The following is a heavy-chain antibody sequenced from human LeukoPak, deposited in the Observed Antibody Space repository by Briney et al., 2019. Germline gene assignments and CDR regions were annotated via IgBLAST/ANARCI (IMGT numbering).Heavy chain of an antibody. V-gene: IGHV4-59*01. J-gene: IGHJ4*02. CDR2: IYYTGIP. D-gene: IGHD3-10*01. CDR3: ARDSRSGSNYYFDC. CDR1: GGSISSYY. Sequence: SETLSLTCTGSGGSISSYYWSWIRQPPGKGLEWIGHIYYTGIPNYNPSLKSRVTISVDMSKNQFSLKLSSVTAADTAMYYCARDSRSGSNYYFDCWGQGTLVTVSS.